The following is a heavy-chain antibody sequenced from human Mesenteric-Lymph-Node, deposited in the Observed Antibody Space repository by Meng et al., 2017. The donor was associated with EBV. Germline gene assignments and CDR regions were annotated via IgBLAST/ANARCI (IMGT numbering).Heavy chain of an antibody. CDR3: ATVGDYGDYVGLDN. V-gene: IGHV4-4*02. Sequence: QGERQEACPGLVQPSGTLPLTCAVSGGSISSTKGWGWVRQTPGKGLEGIGEIFHTGSTNYNPSLKSRLTMSVDKSKNQLSLKLTSVTAADTAVYYCATVGDYGDYVGLDNWGQGTLVTVSS. D-gene: IGHD4-17*01. J-gene: IGHJ4*02. CDR1: GGSISSTKG. CDR2: IFHTGST.